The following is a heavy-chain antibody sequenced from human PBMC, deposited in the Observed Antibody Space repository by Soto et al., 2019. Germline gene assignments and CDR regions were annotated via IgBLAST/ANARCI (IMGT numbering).Heavy chain of an antibody. J-gene: IGHJ4*02. Sequence: QVQLVESGGGVVQPGGSLRLSCAASGFTFSKYGMHWVRQAPGKGLEWVAVISYDGSVEYYGDSVKGRFTISRDNSRHTLFLQMTSLRAEDTAVYYCAKPSEPFRAPYYFDSWGRGTLVTVSS. CDR1: GFTFSKYG. CDR2: ISYDGSVE. V-gene: IGHV3-30*18. D-gene: IGHD1-26*01. CDR3: AKPSEPFRAPYYFDS.